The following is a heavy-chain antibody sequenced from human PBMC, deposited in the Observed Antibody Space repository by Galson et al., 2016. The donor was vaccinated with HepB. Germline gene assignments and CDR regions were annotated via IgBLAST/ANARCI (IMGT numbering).Heavy chain of an antibody. D-gene: IGHD6-19*01. V-gene: IGHV4-59*01. CDR2: IYYSGTT. CDR1: GGSISSYY. J-gene: IGHJ2*01. Sequence: LSLTCTVSGGSISSYYWSWIRQPPGKELEWIGYIYYSGTTNNNPSLKSRVSMSVDTSKRQTSLKLSSVTAADTAVYYCARERDSSGWFRGWYFDLWGRGTLVTVSS. CDR3: ARERDSSGWFRGWYFDL.